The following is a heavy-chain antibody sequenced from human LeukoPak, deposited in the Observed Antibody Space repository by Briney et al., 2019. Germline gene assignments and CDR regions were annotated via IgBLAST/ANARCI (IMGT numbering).Heavy chain of an antibody. V-gene: IGHV3-13*01. CDR2: IGTAGDT. CDR3: ARASGNYYYYYMDV. Sequence: WVRQAPGXGLEWVSAIGTAGDTYYPGSVKGRFTISRENAKNSLYLQMNSLRAGDTAVYYCARASGNYYYYYMDVWGKGTTVTVSS. D-gene: IGHD3-10*01. J-gene: IGHJ6*03.